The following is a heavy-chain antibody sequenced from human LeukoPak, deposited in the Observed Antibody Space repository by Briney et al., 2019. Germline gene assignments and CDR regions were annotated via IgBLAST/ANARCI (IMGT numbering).Heavy chain of an antibody. D-gene: IGHD3-10*01. Sequence: SETLSLICTVSGRFISSYYWSWIRQPAGKGLEWIAYIYYSGSTSYNPSLKSRVTISLDTSKNQLSLKLNSVTAADTAVYYCARLGSASWYFDLWGRGSLVTVSS. CDR1: GRFISSYY. J-gene: IGHJ2*01. CDR2: IYYSGST. V-gene: IGHV4-59*01. CDR3: ARLGSASWYFDL.